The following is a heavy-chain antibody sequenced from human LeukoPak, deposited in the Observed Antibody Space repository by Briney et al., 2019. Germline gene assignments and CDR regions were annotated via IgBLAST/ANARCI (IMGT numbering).Heavy chain of an antibody. J-gene: IGHJ6*03. CDR2: IYHGGST. CDR1: NYSISSGYY. V-gene: IGHV4-38-2*02. D-gene: IGHD3-10*01. Sequence: SETLSLTCTVSNYSISSGYYWGWIRQSPGKGLEWIGSIYHGGSTYYNPSLRSRVTISVDTSKNQFSLKLSSVTAADTAVYYCAIRRGSGSYYTGYYYYMDVWGKGTTVTVSS. CDR3: AIRRGSGSYYTGYYYYMDV.